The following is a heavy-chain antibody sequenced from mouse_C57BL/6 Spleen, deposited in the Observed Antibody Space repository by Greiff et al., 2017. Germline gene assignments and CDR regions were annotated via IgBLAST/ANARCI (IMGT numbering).Heavy chain of an antibody. CDR3: ARDSNYVDY. Sequence: QVQLQQSGPELVKPGASVKISCKASGYAFSSSWLNWVKQRPGKGLEWIGRIYPGDGDTNYNGKFKGKATLTADKSSSTAYMQLSSLTSEDSAVYFCARDSNYVDYWGQGTTLTVSS. J-gene: IGHJ2*01. CDR1: GYAFSSSW. D-gene: IGHD2-5*01. CDR2: IYPGDGDT. V-gene: IGHV1-82*01.